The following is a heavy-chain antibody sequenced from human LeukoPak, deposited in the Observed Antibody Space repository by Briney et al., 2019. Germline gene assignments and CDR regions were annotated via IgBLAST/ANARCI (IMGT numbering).Heavy chain of an antibody. V-gene: IGHV1-2*02. CDR1: GYKFTNYG. J-gene: IGHJ4*02. CDR3: ARVGGYDYVWGSFRSGYYFDY. Sequence: ASVKVSCKASGYKFTNYGINWVRQAPGQGLEWMGWINPNRGGTNYAQKFQGRVTMTRDTYISKDYMELSRLRDDDTAVYYCARVGGYDYVWGSFRSGYYFDYWGQGTLVTVSS. D-gene: IGHD3-16*01. CDR2: INPNRGGT.